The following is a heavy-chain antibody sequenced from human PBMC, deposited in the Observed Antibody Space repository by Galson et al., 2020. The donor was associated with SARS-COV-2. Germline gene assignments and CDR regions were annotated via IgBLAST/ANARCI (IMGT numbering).Heavy chain of an antibody. CDR2: IKQDGSEK. CDR1: GFTFSSYW. Sequence: GGSLRLSCAASGFTFSSYWMSWVRQAPGKGLEWVANIKQDGSEKYYVDSVKGRFTISRDNAKNSLYLQMNSLRAEDTAVYYCAREVVRDTYYYDSSGYLDYWGQGTLVTVSS. V-gene: IGHV3-7*04. J-gene: IGHJ4*02. CDR3: AREVVRDTYYYDSSGYLDY. D-gene: IGHD3-22*01.